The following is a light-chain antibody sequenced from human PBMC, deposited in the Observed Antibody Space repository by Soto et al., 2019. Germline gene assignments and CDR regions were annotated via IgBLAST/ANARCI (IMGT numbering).Light chain of an antibody. J-gene: IGKJ1*01. CDR3: QQRSNWPPT. Sequence: NGLTLAPGSLSLITGERATLSCRASQSVSSSYLAWYQQKPGQAPRLLIYDASNRATGIPARFSGSGSGTDLTLTISSLEPEDFAVYYCQQRSNWPPTFGQGTKVDIK. V-gene: IGKV3-11*01. CDR2: DAS. CDR1: QSVSSSY.